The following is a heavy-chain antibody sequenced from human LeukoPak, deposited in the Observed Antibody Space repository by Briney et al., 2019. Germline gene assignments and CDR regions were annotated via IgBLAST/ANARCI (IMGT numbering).Heavy chain of an antibody. CDR3: ARTIVGAAFDY. J-gene: IGHJ4*02. Sequence: SETLSLTCTVSGGSISSSSYYWGWIRQPPGKGLEWIGSIYYSGSTYYNPSLKSRVTISVDTSKNQFSLKLSSVTAADTAVYYCARTIVGAAFDYWGQGTLVTVSS. CDR2: IYYSGST. CDR1: GGSISSSSYY. V-gene: IGHV4-39*01. D-gene: IGHD1-26*01.